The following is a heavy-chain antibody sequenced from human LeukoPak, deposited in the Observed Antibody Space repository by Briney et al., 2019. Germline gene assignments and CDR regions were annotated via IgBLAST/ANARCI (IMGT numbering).Heavy chain of an antibody. CDR1: GFIFGDYY. CDR2: IGSYSSPI. V-gene: IGHV3-11*01. Sequence: GGSLRLYYAGSGFIFGDYYRIRIRQAPGKGLEWVSYIGSYSSPIYYADSVQGRFAISRENATNLLHLEMNSLRAEDTAVSYCARMGDYSEFDPWGQGTLVTVSS. J-gene: IGHJ5*02. D-gene: IGHD3-16*01. CDR3: ARMGDYSEFDP.